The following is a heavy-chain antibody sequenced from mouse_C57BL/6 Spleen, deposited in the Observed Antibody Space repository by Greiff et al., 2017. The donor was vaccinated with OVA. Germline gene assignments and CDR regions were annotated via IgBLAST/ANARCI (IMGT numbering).Heavy chain of an antibody. D-gene: IGHD3-3*01. Sequence: EVQLQQSGAELVRPGASVKLSCTASGFNIKDYYMHWVKQRPEQGLEWLGRIDPEDGDTEYAPKFQGKATMTADTSSNTAYLQLSSLTSEDTAVYYCTKGPRPLYYAMDDWGQGTSVTVSS. CDR1: GFNIKDYY. J-gene: IGHJ4*01. CDR3: TKGPRPLYYAMDD. CDR2: IDPEDGDT. V-gene: IGHV14-1*01.